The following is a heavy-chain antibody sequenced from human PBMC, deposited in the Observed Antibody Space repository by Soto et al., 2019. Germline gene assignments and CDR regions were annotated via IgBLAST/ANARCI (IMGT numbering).Heavy chain of an antibody. V-gene: IGHV3-30-3*01. CDR1: GFTFSSYA. D-gene: IGHD6-13*01. Sequence: QVQLVESGGGVVQPGRSLRLSCAASGFTFSSYAMHWVRQAPGKGLEWVAVISYDGSNKYYADSVKGRFTISRDNSKNTLYLQMNSLSAEDTAVYYCARDLLDGVTTAAGIFDYWGQGTLVTVSS. CDR3: ARDLLDGVTTAAGIFDY. CDR2: ISYDGSNK. J-gene: IGHJ4*02.